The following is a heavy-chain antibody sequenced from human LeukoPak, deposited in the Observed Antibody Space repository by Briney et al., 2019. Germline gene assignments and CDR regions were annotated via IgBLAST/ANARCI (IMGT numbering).Heavy chain of an antibody. J-gene: IGHJ3*02. CDR1: GFTFSSYS. V-gene: IGHV3-48*04. CDR2: ISSSSSTI. CDR3: ARVIVGDVYDAFDI. D-gene: IGHD1-26*01. Sequence: PGGSLRLSCAASGFTFSSYSMNWVRQAPGKGLEWVSYISSSSSTIYYADSLKGRFTISRDNAKNSLYLQMNSLRAEDTAVYYCARVIVGDVYDAFDIWGLGTLVTVSS.